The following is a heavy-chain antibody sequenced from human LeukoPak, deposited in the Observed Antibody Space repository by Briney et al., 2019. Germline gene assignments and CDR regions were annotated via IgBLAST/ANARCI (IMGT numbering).Heavy chain of an antibody. CDR1: GFTFSSYS. D-gene: IGHD3-22*01. J-gene: IGHJ4*02. Sequence: GGSLRLSCAASGFTFSSYSMNWVCQAPGKGLEWVSSISSSSSYIYYADSVKGRFTISRDNAKNSLYLQMGSLRAEDMAVYYCARDRDSSGLFDYWGQGTLVTVSS. CDR2: ISSSSSYI. CDR3: ARDRDSSGLFDY. V-gene: IGHV3-21*01.